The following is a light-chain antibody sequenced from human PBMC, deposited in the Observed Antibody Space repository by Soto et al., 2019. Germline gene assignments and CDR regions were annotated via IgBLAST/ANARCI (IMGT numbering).Light chain of an antibody. J-gene: IGKJ4*01. V-gene: IGKV1-5*01. CDR2: HAS. Sequence: DIQITQSPSTLPSSVLDRFTITCRASQSISNWLAWYQQKPGTAPKLLIHHASTLESGVPSRFSGSGSGTDFTLTISSLQPEDFATYYCQQYNTYPLTFGGGTKVDIK. CDR1: QSISNW. CDR3: QQYNTYPLT.